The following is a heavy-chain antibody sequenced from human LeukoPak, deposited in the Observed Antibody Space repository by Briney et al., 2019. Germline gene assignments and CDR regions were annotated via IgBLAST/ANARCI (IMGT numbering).Heavy chain of an antibody. V-gene: IGHV1-18*01. J-gene: IGHJ6*02. Sequence: ASVKVSCKASGYTFTSYGISWVRQAPGQGLEWMGWISAYNGSTNYAQKLQGRVTMTTDTSTSTAYMELRSLRSDDTAVYYCARPLTVGYSNYYYYYGMDVWGQGTTVTVSS. CDR2: ISAYNGST. CDR1: GYTFTSYG. D-gene: IGHD4-11*01. CDR3: ARPLTVGYSNYYYYYGMDV.